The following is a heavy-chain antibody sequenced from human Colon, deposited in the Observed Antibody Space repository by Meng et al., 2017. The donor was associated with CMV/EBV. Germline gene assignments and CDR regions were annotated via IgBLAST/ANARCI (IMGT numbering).Heavy chain of an antibody. CDR1: GYTLTTYY. CDR3: ARDPGLGWSDY. D-gene: IGHD2-15*01. CDR2: INPSGSST. Sequence: ASVLVSCKSSGYTLTTYYMHWVRQPPGQGREGMGMINPSGSSTTYAQKFQGRVTMTKDMSTSTVYIEVGSRTSDDTAVYYCARDPGLGWSDYWGQGTLVTVSS. J-gene: IGHJ4*02. V-gene: IGHV1-46*01.